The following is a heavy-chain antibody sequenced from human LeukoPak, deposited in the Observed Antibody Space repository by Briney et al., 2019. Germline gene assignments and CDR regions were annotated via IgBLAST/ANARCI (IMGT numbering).Heavy chain of an antibody. D-gene: IGHD3-16*01. J-gene: IGHJ4*02. CDR1: GYTFTSYD. CDR3: ARGGEGLYYFDY. CDR2: MNPNSGNT. V-gene: IGHV1-8*01. Sequence: ASVKVSCKASGYTFTSYDINWVRQATGQGLEWMGWMNPNSGNTGYAQKFQGRVTMTRNTSISTAYMELSSLRSEDTAAYYCARGGEGLYYFDYWGQGTLVTVSS.